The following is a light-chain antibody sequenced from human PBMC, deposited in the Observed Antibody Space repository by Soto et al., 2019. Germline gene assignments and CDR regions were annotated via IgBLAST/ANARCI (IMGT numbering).Light chain of an antibody. CDR3: TAYSGIRNWGL. J-gene: IGLJ1*01. CDR2: DVS. CDR1: SSDVGGYNY. V-gene: IGLV2-11*01. Sequence: QSALTQPRSVSGSPGQSVTISCTGTSSDVGGYNYVSWYQQHPGKAPKLMIYDVSKRPSGVPDRFSGSKSGNTASLTISGLQAGDEADYYCTAYSGIRNWGLFGTGTKVTVL.